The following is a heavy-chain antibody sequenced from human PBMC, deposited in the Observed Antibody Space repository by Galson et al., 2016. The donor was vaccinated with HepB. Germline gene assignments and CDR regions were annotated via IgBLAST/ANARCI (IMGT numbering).Heavy chain of an antibody. D-gene: IGHD7-27*01. CDR2: IIPKFGPA. V-gene: IGHV1-69*13. Sequence: SVKVSCKASGGTFRGYAISWVRQAPGQGLEWMGGIIPKFGPAIYAQKFQGRVTVTADEVTTTVYMELSSLRSDDTAVYYCARDSSGVWGQGTTVIVS. CDR1: GGTFRGYA. CDR3: ARDSSGV. J-gene: IGHJ6*02.